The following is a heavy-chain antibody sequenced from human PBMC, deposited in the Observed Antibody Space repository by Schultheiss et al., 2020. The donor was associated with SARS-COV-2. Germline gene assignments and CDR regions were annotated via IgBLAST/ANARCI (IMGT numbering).Heavy chain of an antibody. D-gene: IGHD1-26*01. J-gene: IGHJ4*02. CDR2: ISSSGSTI. CDR3: ASRVGATGY. V-gene: IGHV3-48*01. Sequence: GGSLRLSCAASGFTFSSYWMHWVRQAPGKGLDWVSYISSSGSTIYYADSVKGRFTISRDNSKNTLYLQMNSLRAEDTAVYYCASRVGATGYWGQGTLVTVSS. CDR1: GFTFSSYW.